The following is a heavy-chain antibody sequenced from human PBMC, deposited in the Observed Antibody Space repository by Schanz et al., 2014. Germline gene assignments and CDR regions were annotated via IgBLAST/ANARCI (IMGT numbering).Heavy chain of an antibody. CDR2: ISGSGGST. J-gene: IGHJ3*02. D-gene: IGHD3-10*01. V-gene: IGHV3-23*04. CDR1: RFTVTNAW. CDR3: AKGRFGELSAFDS. Sequence: EAHLVESGGGLVKPGGSLTLSCAASRFTVTNAWMSWVRQAPGKGLEWVSAISGSGGSTYYADSVKGRFTISRDNSKNTLYLQMNSLRAEDTAVYYCAKGRFGELSAFDSWGQGTMVTVSS.